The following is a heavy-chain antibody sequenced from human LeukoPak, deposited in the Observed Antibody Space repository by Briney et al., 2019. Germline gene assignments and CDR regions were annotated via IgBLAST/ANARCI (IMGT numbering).Heavy chain of an antibody. V-gene: IGHV3-30*02. J-gene: IGHJ4*02. CDR3: ARGDDYSSSFDY. CDR2: IRYDGSNK. CDR1: GFTFSSYG. D-gene: IGHD6-13*01. Sequence: GGSLRLSCAASGFTFSSYGMHWVRQAPGKGLEWVAFIRYDGSNKYYADSVKGRFTISRDNSKNTVYLQMNSLRAEDTAVYYCARGDDYSSSFDYWGQGTLVTVSS.